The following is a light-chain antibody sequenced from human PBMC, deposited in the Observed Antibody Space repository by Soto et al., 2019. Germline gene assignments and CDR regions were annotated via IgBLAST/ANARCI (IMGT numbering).Light chain of an antibody. CDR2: WAS. Sequence: DIVMTQSPDSLAVSLGERATINCKSSQSIFYNSNNKNYLAWYQQKPGQPPKLLIYWASTRESGVPDRFSRSGSGTDFTLTISSLQAEDVAVYYCQQYYTAPFTFGPGTKVDIK. CDR3: QQYYTAPFT. CDR1: QSIFYNSNNKNY. J-gene: IGKJ3*01. V-gene: IGKV4-1*01.